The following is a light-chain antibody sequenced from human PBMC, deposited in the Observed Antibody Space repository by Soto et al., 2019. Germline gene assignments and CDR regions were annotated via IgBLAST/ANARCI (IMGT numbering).Light chain of an antibody. J-gene: IGLJ2*01. CDR2: EVT. CDR3: SSYAGSNNVV. CDR1: SSDVGGYNF. V-gene: IGLV2-8*01. Sequence: QPVLTQPPSASGSPGQSVTISCTGTSSDVGGYNFVSWYQQHPGKAPKLMIYEVTKRPSGVPDRFSGSKSGNTASLTVSGLQAEDEADYYCSSYAGSNNVVFGGRTKLTVL.